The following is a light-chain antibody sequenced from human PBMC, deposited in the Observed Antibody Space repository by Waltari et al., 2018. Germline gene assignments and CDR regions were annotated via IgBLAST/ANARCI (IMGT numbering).Light chain of an antibody. CDR1: NYNIGSGP. CDR3: ATWDGRVNGVL. Sequence: QSVLTQAPSVSGTPGQRGTISCSGTNYNIGSGPVNWYQQVPGMSPKLLIYSNDQRPSGVPDRFSGSKSGTSASLAISGLQSEDEADYYCATWDGRVNGVLFGGGTKVTVL. V-gene: IGLV1-44*01. J-gene: IGLJ2*01. CDR2: SND.